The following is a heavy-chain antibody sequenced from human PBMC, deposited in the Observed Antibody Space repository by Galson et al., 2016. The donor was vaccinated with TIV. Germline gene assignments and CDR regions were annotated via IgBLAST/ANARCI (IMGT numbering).Heavy chain of an antibody. Sequence: QSGAEVKKPGESLKISCKASGYSFATFWVGWVRQMPGQGLEWMGVIYPADSETRYSPSFQGQVTISADKPISTPYLQWSSLKASDTAIYYCARHHDVGSGPGYFYMDVWGKGTTVSVSS. CDR2: IYPADSET. V-gene: IGHV5-51*04. CDR1: GYSFATFW. CDR3: ARHHDVGSGPGYFYMDV. D-gene: IGHD3-3*01. J-gene: IGHJ6*03.